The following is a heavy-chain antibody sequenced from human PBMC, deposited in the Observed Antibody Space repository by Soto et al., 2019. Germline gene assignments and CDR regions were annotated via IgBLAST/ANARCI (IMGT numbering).Heavy chain of an antibody. CDR2: IYYSGST. V-gene: IGHV4-31*03. CDR1: GGAISSGGYY. Sequence: SETLSLTCTVSGGAISSGGYYWSWIRQHPGKGLEWIGYIYYSGSTYYNPSLESRVTISVDTSKNQFSLQLSSVTAADTAVYYCTRDKGSGWPPNYYYGSDVWGQGTTVTVSS. J-gene: IGHJ6*02. CDR3: TRDKGSGWPPNYYYGSDV. D-gene: IGHD6-19*01.